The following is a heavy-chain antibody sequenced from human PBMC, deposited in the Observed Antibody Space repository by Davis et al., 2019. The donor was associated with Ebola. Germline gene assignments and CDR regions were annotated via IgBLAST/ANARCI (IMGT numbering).Heavy chain of an antibody. CDR2: INPNSGGT. CDR3: ARGEGGYDPLDY. V-gene: IGHV1-2*06. CDR1: GYTFTSYG. J-gene: IGHJ4*02. D-gene: IGHD5-12*01. Sequence: ASVKVSCKASGYTFTSYGISWVRQAPGQGLEWMGRINPNSGGTNYAQKFQGRVTMTRDTSISTAYMELSRLRSDDTAVYYCARGEGGYDPLDYWGQGTLVTVSS.